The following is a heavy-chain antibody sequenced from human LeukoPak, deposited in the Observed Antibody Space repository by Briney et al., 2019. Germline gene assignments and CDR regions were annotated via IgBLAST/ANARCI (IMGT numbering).Heavy chain of an antibody. D-gene: IGHD3-16*01. Sequence: GGSLLLSCAASGFTFSSYAMHGVGQAPGKGLEWVGVISYDGSNIYYADSVTGRFTISRDNSTNTLYLQMNSLRAEDTAVYYCARPSLREFDYWGQGTLVTVSS. CDR1: GFTFSSYA. CDR2: ISYDGSNI. CDR3: ARPSLREFDY. V-gene: IGHV3-30-3*01. J-gene: IGHJ4*02.